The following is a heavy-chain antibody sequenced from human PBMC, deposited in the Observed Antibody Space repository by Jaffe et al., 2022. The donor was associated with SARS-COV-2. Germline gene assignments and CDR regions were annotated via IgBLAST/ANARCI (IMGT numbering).Heavy chain of an antibody. V-gene: IGHV4-59*12. CDR3: ARDLGRYLDY. Sequence: QVQLQESGPGLVKPSETLSLTCTVSGGSISSYYWSWIRQPPGKGLEWIGYIYYSGSTNYNPSLKSRVTISVDTSKNQFSLKLSSVTAADTAVYYCARDLGRYLDYWGQGTLVTVSS. D-gene: IGHD1-26*01. CDR2: IYYSGST. J-gene: IGHJ4*02. CDR1: GGSISSYY.